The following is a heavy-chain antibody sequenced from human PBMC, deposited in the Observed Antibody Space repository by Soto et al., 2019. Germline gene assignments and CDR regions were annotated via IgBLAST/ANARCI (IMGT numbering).Heavy chain of an antibody. J-gene: IGHJ5*02. CDR2: ISYRGST. V-gene: IGHV4-59*01. D-gene: IGHD3-22*01. Sequence: SETVSLTCTVSAGSITTSYWSWIRQPLGKALEWIGYISYRGSTNYNPSLKSRLTISIDTSKSQISLKLTSMTTADTAVYYCASSGIVGREVNTWFDPWGQGTLVTVSS. CDR3: ASSGIVGREVNTWFDP. CDR1: AGSITTSY.